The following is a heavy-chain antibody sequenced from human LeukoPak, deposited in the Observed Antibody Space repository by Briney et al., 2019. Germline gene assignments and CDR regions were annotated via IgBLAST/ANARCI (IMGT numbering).Heavy chain of an antibody. Sequence: ASVKVSCKASGYTFTSYYMHWVRQAPGQGLEWMGIINPSGGSTSYAQKFQGRVTVTRDTSTSTVYMELSSLRSEDTAVYYCARDVNERWLQFGLGYWGQGTLVTVSS. V-gene: IGHV1-46*01. D-gene: IGHD5-24*01. J-gene: IGHJ4*02. CDR2: INPSGGST. CDR1: GYTFTSYY. CDR3: ARDVNERWLQFGLGY.